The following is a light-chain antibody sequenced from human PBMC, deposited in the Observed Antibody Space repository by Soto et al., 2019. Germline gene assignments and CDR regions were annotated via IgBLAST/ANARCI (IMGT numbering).Light chain of an antibody. CDR1: SSDVGSYNL. V-gene: IGLV2-23*02. CDR2: EVS. J-gene: IGLJ2*01. CDR3: CSYAGSSTSVV. Sequence: QSVLTQPASVSGSPGQSITISCTGTSSDVGSYNLVSWYQQNPGKAPKLMIYEVSKRPSGVSNRFSGSKSGNTASLTISGLQDEDEADYYCCSYAGSSTSVVFGGGTKLTVL.